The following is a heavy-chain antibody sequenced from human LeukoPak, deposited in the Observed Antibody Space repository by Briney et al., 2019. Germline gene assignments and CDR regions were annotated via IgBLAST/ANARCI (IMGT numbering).Heavy chain of an antibody. D-gene: IGHD6-13*01. Sequence: SETLSLTCAVSGYSISSGYYWSWIRQPPGKGLEWIGSIYHSGSTYYNPSLKSRVTISVDTSENQFSLKLSSVTAADTAVYYCAREKAAAGKGYYGMDVWGKGTTVTVSS. J-gene: IGHJ6*04. CDR3: AREKAAAGKGYYGMDV. CDR2: IYHSGST. V-gene: IGHV4-38-2*02. CDR1: GYSISSGYY.